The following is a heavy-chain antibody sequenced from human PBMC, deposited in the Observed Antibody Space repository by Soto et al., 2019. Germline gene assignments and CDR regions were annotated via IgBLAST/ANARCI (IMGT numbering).Heavy chain of an antibody. CDR2: ISDSGDRT. Sequence: EVQLLESGGGLVQPGGSLTLSCAASGVTLSMYAVTWVRQAPGKGLEWVSSISDSGDRTYYTDSVKGRFTVSRDTSKNTVYLQMRSLRGGDTAVSYCAQAVEDDWFYFDFWGQGTLVTVSS. J-gene: IGHJ4*02. D-gene: IGHD3-9*01. CDR1: GVTLSMYA. CDR3: AQAVEDDWFYFDF. V-gene: IGHV3-23*01.